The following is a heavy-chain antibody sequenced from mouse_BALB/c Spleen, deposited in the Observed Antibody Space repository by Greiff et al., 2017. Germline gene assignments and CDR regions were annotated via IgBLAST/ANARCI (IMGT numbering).Heavy chain of an antibody. J-gene: IGHJ4*01. V-gene: IGHV7-3*02. CDR1: GFTFTDYY. CDR3: AKSYYYAMDY. Sequence: EVKVVESGGGLVQPGGSLRLSCATSGFTFTDYYMSWVRQPPGKALEWLGFIRNKANGYTTEYSASVKGRFTISRDNSQSILYLQMNTLRAEDSATYYCAKSYYYAMDYWGQGTSVTVSS. CDR2: IRNKANGYTT.